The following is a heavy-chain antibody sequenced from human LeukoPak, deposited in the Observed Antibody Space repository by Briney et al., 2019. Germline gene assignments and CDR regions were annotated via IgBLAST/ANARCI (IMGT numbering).Heavy chain of an antibody. CDR1: GFTFSSYG. J-gene: IGHJ4*02. Sequence: PGGSLRVSCAASGFTFSSYGMHWVRQAPGKGLEWVSVIYNGGSTNYADSVKGRFTISRDNSKNTLDLQMNSLRAEDTAVYFCARASQWLAFDYWGQGTLVTVSS. D-gene: IGHD6-19*01. V-gene: IGHV3-66*01. CDR3: ARASQWLAFDY. CDR2: IYNGGST.